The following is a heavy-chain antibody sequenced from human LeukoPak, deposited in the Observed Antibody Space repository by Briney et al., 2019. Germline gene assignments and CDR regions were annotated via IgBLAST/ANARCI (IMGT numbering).Heavy chain of an antibody. CDR3: ARDSQEFFQH. J-gene: IGHJ1*01. V-gene: IGHV3-43*02. CDR2: ISGDGGST. Sequence: AGALRLSCAASGFTFDNYAIHWVRQAPGQGLEWVSLISGDGGSTYYADSMKGRFTISRDNSKNSLYLQMNSLRTEDTALYYCARDSQEFFQHGGQGSLVTVSS. CDR1: GFTFDNYA.